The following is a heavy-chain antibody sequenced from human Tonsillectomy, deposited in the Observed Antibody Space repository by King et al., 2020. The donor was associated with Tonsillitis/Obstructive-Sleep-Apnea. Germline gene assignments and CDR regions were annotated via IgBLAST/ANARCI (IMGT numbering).Heavy chain of an antibody. CDR2: ISSSGGST. V-gene: IGHV3-23*04. CDR1: GFTFNTYA. Sequence: VQLVESGGGLVQPGGSLRLSCAASGFTFNTYAMSWVRQAPGKGLEWVSAISSSGGSTYYADSVKGRFTISRDNSKNTLYLQMNSLRAEDTAVYYCGKNYYDSSGPRYFYYYMDVWGRGTTVTVSS. D-gene: IGHD3-22*01. J-gene: IGHJ6*03. CDR3: GKNYYDSSGPRYFYYYMDV.